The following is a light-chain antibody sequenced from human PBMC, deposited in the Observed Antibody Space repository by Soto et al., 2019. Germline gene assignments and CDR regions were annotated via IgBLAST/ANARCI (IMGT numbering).Light chain of an antibody. CDR1: QSVSSSY. J-gene: IGKJ4*01. CDR2: DAS. Sequence: EIVMTQSPATLSVSPGERATLSCRASQSVSSSYLAWYQQKPGQAPRLLIYDASNRATGIPARFSGSGSGTDFTLTISSLEPEDFAVYYCQQRRHWPPLTFGGGTKVDIK. CDR3: QQRRHWPPLT. V-gene: IGKV3D-20*02.